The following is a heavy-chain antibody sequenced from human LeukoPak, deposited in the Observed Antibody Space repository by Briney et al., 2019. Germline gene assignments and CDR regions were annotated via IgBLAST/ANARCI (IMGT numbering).Heavy chain of an antibody. V-gene: IGHV1-2*06. CDR3: ARDPAIFGVVSWYYFDY. Sequence: ASVKVSCKASGYTFTGYYMHWVRQAPGQGLEWMGRINPNSGGTNYAQKFQGRVTMTRDTSISTAYMELSRLRSDDTAVYYCARDPAIFGVVSWYYFDYWRQGTLVTVSS. CDR2: INPNSGGT. CDR1: GYTFTGYY. D-gene: IGHD3-3*01. J-gene: IGHJ4*02.